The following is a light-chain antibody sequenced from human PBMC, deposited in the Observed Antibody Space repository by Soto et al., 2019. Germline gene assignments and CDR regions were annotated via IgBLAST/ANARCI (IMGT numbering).Light chain of an antibody. J-gene: IGKJ1*01. Sequence: DIQMTQSPSSLSASVGDRVTITCRASQGISTYLNWYQQKPGKAPKLLIYAASSLQSGVPSRFSGSGSETDFTLTISSLHPEDFATYSCQQSYSTTWTLGQGTKVDIK. CDR1: QGISTY. V-gene: IGKV1-39*01. CDR2: AAS. CDR3: QQSYSTTWT.